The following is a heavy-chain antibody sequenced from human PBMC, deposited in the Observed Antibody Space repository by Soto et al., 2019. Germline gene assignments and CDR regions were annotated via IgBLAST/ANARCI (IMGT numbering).Heavy chain of an antibody. CDR2: LYYSGDT. V-gene: IGHV4-59*01. J-gene: IGHJ5*02. CDR3: ARGPMGWFDP. Sequence: LSLTCTVSGASMIAYYCNWVRRHRGEGLEWIGALYYSGDTNSNPPVKSRVTMSVATSKNQFYLRRKCVTAADSAVYYCARGPMGWFDPWGLGTLVTVSS. CDR1: GASMIAYY. D-gene: IGHD3-16*01.